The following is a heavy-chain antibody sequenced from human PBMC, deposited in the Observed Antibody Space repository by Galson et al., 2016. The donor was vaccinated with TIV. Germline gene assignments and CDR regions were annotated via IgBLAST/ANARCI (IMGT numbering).Heavy chain of an antibody. CDR3: AHRRSVASAVLDAFDI. CDR2: IYWDYDK. V-gene: IGHV2-5*02. CDR1: GFSLSTSGVA. J-gene: IGHJ3*02. D-gene: IGHD2-2*01. Sequence: ALVKPTQTLTLTCTFSGFSLSTSGVAVGWIRQPPGKALEWLALIYWDYDKRYRPSLKSRLTITNDTPKNQVLLTVTNLDPEDTATYYCAHRRSVASAVLDAFDIWGPGTVVTVSS.